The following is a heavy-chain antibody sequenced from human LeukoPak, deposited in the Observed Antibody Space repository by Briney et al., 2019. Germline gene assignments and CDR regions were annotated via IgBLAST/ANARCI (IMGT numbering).Heavy chain of an antibody. CDR1: GGTFSNDA. D-gene: IGHD6-13*01. CDR3: ARVKRSSWCLDY. V-gene: IGHV1-2*02. Sequence: ASVKVSCKASGGTFSNDAVSWVRQAPGQGLEWMGWINPNSGGTNYAQKFQGRVTMTRDTSISTAYMELGRLRSDDTAVYYCARVKRSSWCLDYWGQGTLVTVSS. J-gene: IGHJ4*02. CDR2: INPNSGGT.